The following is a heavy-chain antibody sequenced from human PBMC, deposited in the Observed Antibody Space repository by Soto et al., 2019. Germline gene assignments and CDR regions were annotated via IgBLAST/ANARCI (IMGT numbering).Heavy chain of an antibody. D-gene: IGHD3-10*01. J-gene: IGHJ2*01. CDR1: GGSSSSYY. Sequence: PSETLSLTCTVSGGSSSSYYWSWIRQPPGKGLEWIGEINHSGSTNYNPSLKSRVTISVDTSKNQFSLKLSSVTAADTAVYYCARAGVVRGVIKARWYFDLWGRGTLVTVSS. CDR2: INHSGST. CDR3: ARAGVVRGVIKARWYFDL. V-gene: IGHV4-34*01.